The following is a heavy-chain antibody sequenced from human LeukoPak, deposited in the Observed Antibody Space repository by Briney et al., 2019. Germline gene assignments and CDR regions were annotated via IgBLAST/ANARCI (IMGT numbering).Heavy chain of an antibody. CDR2: IKPDGSEK. Sequence: PGGSLRLSCAASGFTFSNYWMNWVRQAPGKGLEWVAKIKPDGSEKYYVDSVKGRFTISRDNAKNSLYLQMSSLSAEDTAVYYCARGLYTYGPNNWFDPWGQGTLVTVSS. V-gene: IGHV3-7*01. J-gene: IGHJ5*02. CDR1: GFTFSNYW. D-gene: IGHD5-18*01. CDR3: ARGLYTYGPNNWFDP.